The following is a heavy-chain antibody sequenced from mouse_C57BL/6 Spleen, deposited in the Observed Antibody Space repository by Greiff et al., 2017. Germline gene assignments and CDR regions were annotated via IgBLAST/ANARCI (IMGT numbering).Heavy chain of an antibody. Sequence: EVQVVESGEGLVKPGGSLKLSCAASGFTFSSYAMSWVRQTPEKRLEWVAYISSGGDYIYYADTVKGRFTISRDNARNTLYLQMSSLKSEDTAMYYCTRGSDGYYVYAMDYWGQGTSVTVSS. CDR1: GFTFSSYA. D-gene: IGHD2-3*01. V-gene: IGHV5-9-1*02. J-gene: IGHJ4*01. CDR3: TRGSDGYYVYAMDY. CDR2: ISSGGDYI.